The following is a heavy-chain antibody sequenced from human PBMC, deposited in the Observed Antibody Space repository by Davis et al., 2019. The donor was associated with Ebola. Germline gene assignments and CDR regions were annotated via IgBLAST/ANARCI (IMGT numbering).Heavy chain of an antibody. CDR3: ARGGVEYCSSTSCYTDYYYGMDV. CDR2: ISYDGSNK. J-gene: IGHJ6*02. D-gene: IGHD2-2*02. V-gene: IGHV3-30-3*01. CDR1: GFTFSSYA. Sequence: GESLKISCAASGFTFSSYAMHWVRQAPGKGLEWVAVISYDGSNKYYADSVKGRFPISRDNSKNTLYLQMNSLRAEDTAVYYCARGGVEYCSSTSCYTDYYYGMDVWGQGTTVTVSS.